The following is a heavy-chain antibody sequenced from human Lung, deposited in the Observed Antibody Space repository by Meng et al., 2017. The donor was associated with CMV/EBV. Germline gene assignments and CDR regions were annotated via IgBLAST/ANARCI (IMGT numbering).Heavy chain of an antibody. J-gene: IGHJ4*02. CDR3: ARAIVKNGKRQFDY. Sequence: QVQLAQSGAELKEPGASVKLSCKTSGYTFIDYHIHWVRQAPGQGLEWMGWISPYNGDTLYARDFQGWVNMTRDTSNRTLYMEVSRLRFDDTAVYYCARAIVKNGKRQFDYWGQGTLVTVSS. CDR2: ISPYNGDT. D-gene: IGHD1-1*01. V-gene: IGHV1-2*04. CDR1: GYTFIDYH.